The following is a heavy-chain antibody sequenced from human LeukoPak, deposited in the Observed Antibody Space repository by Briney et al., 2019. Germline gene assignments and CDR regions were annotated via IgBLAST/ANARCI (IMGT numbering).Heavy chain of an antibody. CDR2: INHSGST. Sequence: SETLSLTCAVYGGSFSGYYWSWIRQPPGKGLEWIGEINHSGSTNYNPSLKSRATISVDTSKNQFSLKLSSVTAADTAVYYCARIGYSSGWPDYYYYGMDVWGQGTTVTVSS. J-gene: IGHJ6*02. CDR3: ARIGYSSGWPDYYYYGMDV. CDR1: GGSFSGYY. V-gene: IGHV4-34*01. D-gene: IGHD6-19*01.